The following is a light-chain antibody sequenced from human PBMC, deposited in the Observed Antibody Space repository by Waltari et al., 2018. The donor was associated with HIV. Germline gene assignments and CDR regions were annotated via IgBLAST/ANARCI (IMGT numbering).Light chain of an antibody. V-gene: IGLV1-40*01. CDR1: SSTIGAGYD. Sequence: QSVLTQPPSVSGAPGQRVTLSCTGSSSTIGAGYDVHWSQQLPGTAPKLLIYDNNNRPSGVPDRFSGSKSGTSASLAITGLQADDEADYYCQSYDISLSGLGVFGGGTKLTVL. CDR3: QSYDISLSGLGV. J-gene: IGLJ3*02. CDR2: DNN.